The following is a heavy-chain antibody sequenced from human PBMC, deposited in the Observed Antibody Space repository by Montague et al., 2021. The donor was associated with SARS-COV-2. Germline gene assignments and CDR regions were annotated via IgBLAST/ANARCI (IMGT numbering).Heavy chain of an antibody. Sequence: VKPTQTLTLTCTFSGFSLSTSGMCVSWIRQPPGKALEWLARLYWDDDKYYSTSLKTRLTISKDTSKNQVVLTMTNMDPVDTATYYCARTTYDILTGTLMAFDYWGQGTLVTVSS. V-gene: IGHV2-70*11. CDR2: LYWDDDK. CDR1: GFSLSTSGMC. D-gene: IGHD3-9*01. CDR3: ARTTYDILTGTLMAFDY. J-gene: IGHJ4*02.